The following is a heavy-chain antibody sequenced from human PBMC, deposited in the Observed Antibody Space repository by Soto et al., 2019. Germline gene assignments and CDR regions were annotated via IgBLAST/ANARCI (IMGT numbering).Heavy chain of an antibody. Sequence: QLQLVQSGAEVKKPGASVKVSCRASGYTFTGYYLHWVRQAPGQGLEWMGWVNPISGDTNYAQKFQDRVIMTRDRSITTVHMELSMLRSDDTAVYYCAREEGFRITMDRGRWFDPWGQGTLVTVSS. V-gene: IGHV1-2*02. CDR1: GYTFTGYY. CDR3: AREEGFRITMDRGRWFDP. CDR2: VNPISGDT. D-gene: IGHD3-10*01. J-gene: IGHJ5*02.